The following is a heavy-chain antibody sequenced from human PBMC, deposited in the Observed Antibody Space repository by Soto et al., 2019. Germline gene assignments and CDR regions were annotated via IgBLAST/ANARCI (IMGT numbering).Heavy chain of an antibody. Sequence: GASVKVSCKASGYTFTSYGISWVRQAPGQGLEWMGWISAYNGNTNYAQKLQGRVTMTTDTSTSTAYMELRSLRSDDTAVYYCARVGVNYDILTDRDQYYFDYWGQGTLVTVSS. D-gene: IGHD3-9*01. CDR2: ISAYNGNT. V-gene: IGHV1-18*01. CDR1: GYTFTSYG. CDR3: ARVGVNYDILTDRDQYYFDY. J-gene: IGHJ4*02.